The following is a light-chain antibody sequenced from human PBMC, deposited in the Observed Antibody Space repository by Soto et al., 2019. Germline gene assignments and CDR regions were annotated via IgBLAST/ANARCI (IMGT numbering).Light chain of an antibody. Sequence: DIVLTQSPDSLAVSLGERATINCKSSQSVFFRFYNKDFLAWYQQKPGQPPRLLIYWASARESGVPDRFSGSGSGTDFTLTISSLQAEDVAVYYCQQYHSSPYSFGQGTKLEIK. CDR1: QSVFFRFYNKDF. J-gene: IGKJ2*01. CDR3: QQYHSSPYS. CDR2: WAS. V-gene: IGKV4-1*01.